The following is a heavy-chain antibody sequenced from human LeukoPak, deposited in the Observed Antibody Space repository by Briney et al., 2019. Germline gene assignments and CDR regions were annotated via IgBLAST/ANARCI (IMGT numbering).Heavy chain of an antibody. D-gene: IGHD6-6*01. CDR1: GGSISSYY. V-gene: IGHV4-59*01. CDR2: IYYSGST. Sequence: SETLSLTCTVSGGSISSYYWSWIRQPPGKGLEWIGYIYYSGSTNYNPSLKSRVTISVDTSKNQFSLKLSSVIAADTAVYYCARCYSSSSSSGMDVWGQGTTVTVSS. CDR3: ARCYSSSSSSGMDV. J-gene: IGHJ6*02.